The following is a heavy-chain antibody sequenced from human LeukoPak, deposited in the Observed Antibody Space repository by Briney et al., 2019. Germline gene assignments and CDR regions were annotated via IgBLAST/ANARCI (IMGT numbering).Heavy chain of an antibody. CDR2: ISSGSGTM. V-gene: IGHV3-48*02. CDR3: AGDSGYAFDY. CDR1: GFTFSTYS. J-gene: IGHJ4*02. Sequence: QPGGSLRLSCAASGFTFSTYSMNWVRQAPGKGLEWVSYISSGSGTMRYADSVKGRFTISRDNAKNSLYLHMSSLRDEDTAVYYCAGDSGYAFDYWGRGTLVTASS. D-gene: IGHD3-10*01.